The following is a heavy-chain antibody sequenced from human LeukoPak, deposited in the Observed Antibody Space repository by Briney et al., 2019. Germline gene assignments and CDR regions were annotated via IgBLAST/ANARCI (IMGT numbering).Heavy chain of an antibody. CDR1: GGSISSGGYY. Sequence: KPSETLSLTCTVSGGSISSGGYYWSWIRQHPGKGLEWIGYIYYSGSTNYNPSLKSRVTISVDTSKNQFSLKLSSVTAADTAVYYCARHYYDFWIGYSPYFDYWGQGTLVTVSS. V-gene: IGHV4-31*03. CDR2: IYYSGST. D-gene: IGHD3-3*01. CDR3: ARHYYDFWIGYSPYFDY. J-gene: IGHJ4*02.